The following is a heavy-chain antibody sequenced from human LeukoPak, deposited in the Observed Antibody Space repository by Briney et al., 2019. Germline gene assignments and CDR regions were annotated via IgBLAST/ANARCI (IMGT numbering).Heavy chain of an antibody. CDR2: ISGYNGNT. V-gene: IGHV1-18*01. CDR1: GYTFSSYG. J-gene: IGHJ6*03. Sequence: ASVKVSCKASGYTFSSYGISWVRQAPGQGLEWMGWISGYNGNTNYAQKPQGRVTMTTDTSPSTAYMELRSLRSDDTAVYYCARFRAAAGTYYYYMDVWGKGTTVTVSS. D-gene: IGHD6-13*01. CDR3: ARFRAAAGTYYYYMDV.